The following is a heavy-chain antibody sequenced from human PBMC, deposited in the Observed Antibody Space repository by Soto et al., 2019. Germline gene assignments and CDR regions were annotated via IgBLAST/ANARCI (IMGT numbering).Heavy chain of an antibody. V-gene: IGHV3-7*03. CDR1: GFTFSTYW. CDR3: ARDWGAPGRGSAFGYYYHFGMDV. J-gene: IGHJ6*02. CDR2: IKDDGSEE. D-gene: IGHD3-16*01. Sequence: EVQLVESGGGLVQPGGSLRLSCAASGFTFSTYWMNWVRQAPGNGLEWVANIKDDGSEEYYVDSVKGRFTISRDTAKNAPFLDMNSLRGEATAVYYCARDWGAPGRGSAFGYYYHFGMDVWGQGTTVTVPS.